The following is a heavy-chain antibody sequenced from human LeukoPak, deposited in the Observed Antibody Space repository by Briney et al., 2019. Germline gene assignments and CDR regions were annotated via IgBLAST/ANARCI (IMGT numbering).Heavy chain of an antibody. V-gene: IGHV3-74*01. D-gene: IGHD2-21*01. CDR2: INPDDKST. J-gene: IGHJ3*02. CDR3: VTIVETSIDAFDI. CDR1: GFTFRKFW. Sequence: GGSLRLSCAASGFTFRKFWLHWVRQSPGKGLVWVSRINPDDKSTSYADSVKGRFTISSDNAQNTLYLQMNSLRAEDTAVYYCVTIVETSIDAFDIWGQGTMVTVSS.